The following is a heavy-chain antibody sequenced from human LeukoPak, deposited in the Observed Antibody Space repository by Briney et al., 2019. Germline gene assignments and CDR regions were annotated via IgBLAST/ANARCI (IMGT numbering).Heavy chain of an antibody. CDR1: GGTFSSYA. Sequence: ASVKVSCKASGGTFSSYAISWVRQAPGQGLEWMGGIIPIFGTANYAQKFQGRVTITTDESTSTAYMELSSLRSEDTAVYYCARGYPPDPRPYCGGDCYDYWGQGTLVTVSS. V-gene: IGHV1-69*05. J-gene: IGHJ4*02. CDR2: IIPIFGTA. D-gene: IGHD2-21*01. CDR3: ARGYPPDPRPYCGGDCYDY.